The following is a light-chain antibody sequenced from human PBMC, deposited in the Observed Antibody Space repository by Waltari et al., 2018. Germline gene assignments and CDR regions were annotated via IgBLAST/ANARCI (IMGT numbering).Light chain of an antibody. CDR1: QSVNSD. CDR3: QQRSQWPPLFT. CDR2: DAS. V-gene: IGKV3-11*01. J-gene: IGKJ3*01. Sequence: EIVLTQSPATLSLSPGDRATLSCRASQSVNSDLAWYQQKPGQAPRLLIYDASNRASGIPARFSGSGSGTDFTLNISTLEPEDFAVYYCQQRSQWPPLFTFGPGTKVDIK.